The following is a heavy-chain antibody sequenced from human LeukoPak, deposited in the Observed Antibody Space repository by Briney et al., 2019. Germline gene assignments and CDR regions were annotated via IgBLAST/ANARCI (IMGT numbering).Heavy chain of an antibody. CDR1: GFTFSNYW. J-gene: IGHJ4*02. V-gene: IGHV3-7*05. D-gene: IGHD3-10*01. CDR3: ARCHGSGSYYNVFAY. Sequence: GGSLRLSCEVSGFTFSNYWMSWVRQAPGKGLEWVANIKQDGSEKYYLDPVKGRFTISRDNAKNSLYLRMNSLRAEDTAVYYCARCHGSGSYYNVFAYWGQGTLVTVSS. CDR2: IKQDGSEK.